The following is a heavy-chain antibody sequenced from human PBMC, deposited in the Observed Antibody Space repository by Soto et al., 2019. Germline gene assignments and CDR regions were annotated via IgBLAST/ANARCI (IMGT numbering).Heavy chain of an antibody. CDR1: GGSFSGYY. J-gene: IGHJ4*02. D-gene: IGHD3-10*01. Sequence: SETLSLTCAVYGGSFSGYYWSWIRQPPGKGLEWIGEINHSGSTNYNPSLKSRVTISVDTSKNQFSLKLSSVTAADTAVYYCATQGLGELLSRFDYWGQGNLVTVS. CDR3: ATQGLGELLSRFDY. V-gene: IGHV4-34*01. CDR2: INHSGST.